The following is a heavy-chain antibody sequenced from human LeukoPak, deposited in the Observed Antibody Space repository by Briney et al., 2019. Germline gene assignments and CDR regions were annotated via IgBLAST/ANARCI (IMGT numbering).Heavy chain of an antibody. D-gene: IGHD6-19*01. CDR3: VKGRLTVAGHFDF. V-gene: IGHV3-7*03. CDR2: IKQDGSEK. J-gene: IGHJ4*02. Sequence: PGGSPRLSCAASGFTFSSYWMSWVRQAPGKGLEWVANIKQDGSEKYYVDSVKGRFTISRDNAKNSLYLQMNSLRAEDTAVYYCVKGRLTVAGHFDFWGQGTLVTVSS. CDR1: GFTFSSYW.